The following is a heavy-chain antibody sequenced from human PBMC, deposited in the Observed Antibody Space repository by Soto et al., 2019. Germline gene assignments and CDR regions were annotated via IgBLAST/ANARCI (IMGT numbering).Heavy chain of an antibody. CDR3: ARLRIAAAGNEFDC. V-gene: IGHV4-39*01. Sequence: QLQLQESGPGLVKPSETLSLTCTVSGGSISSSSYYWGWIRQPPGKGLEWIGSIYYSGSTYYNPSLKSRVTISVDTSKNQFSLKLSSVTAADTAVYYCARLRIAAAGNEFDCWGQGTLVTVSS. J-gene: IGHJ4*02. CDR2: IYYSGST. CDR1: GGSISSSSYY. D-gene: IGHD6-13*01.